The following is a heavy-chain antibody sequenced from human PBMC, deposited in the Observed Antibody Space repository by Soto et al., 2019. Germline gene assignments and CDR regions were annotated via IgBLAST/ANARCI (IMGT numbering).Heavy chain of an antibody. CDR1: GYTFTSYG. D-gene: IGHD6-13*01. Sequence: ASVKVSCKASGYTFTSYGISWVRQAPGQGLEWMGWISAYNGNTNYAQKLQGRVTMTTDTSTSTAYMELRSLRSDNTAVYYCARGIAAAGKGWFDPGGQGTLVTVSS. CDR2: ISAYNGNT. J-gene: IGHJ5*02. V-gene: IGHV1-18*01. CDR3: ARGIAAAGKGWFDP.